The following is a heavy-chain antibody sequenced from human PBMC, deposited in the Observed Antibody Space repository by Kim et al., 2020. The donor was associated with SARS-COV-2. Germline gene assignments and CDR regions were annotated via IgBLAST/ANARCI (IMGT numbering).Heavy chain of an antibody. D-gene: IGHD1-26*01. CDR3: AKESWDPLRSFDS. Sequence: YVDSVNGRFAVSRDNSKSSLYLQMNSLRPEDTAVYYCAKESWDPLRSFDSWGQGTLVTVSS. J-gene: IGHJ4*02. V-gene: IGHV3-9*01.